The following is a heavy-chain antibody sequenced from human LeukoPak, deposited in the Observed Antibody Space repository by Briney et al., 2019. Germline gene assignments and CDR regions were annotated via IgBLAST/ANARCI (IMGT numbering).Heavy chain of an antibody. V-gene: IGHV4-39*07. CDR2: IYYSGST. CDR3: ARDIVVVVAATRTNWFDP. D-gene: IGHD2-15*01. Sequence: SETLPLTCTVSGGSISSSSHYWGWIRQPPGKGLEWIGSIYYSGSTYYNPSLKSRVTISVDTSKNQFSLKLSSVTAADTAVYYCARDIVVVVAATRTNWFDPWGQGTLVTVSS. CDR1: GGSISSSSHY. J-gene: IGHJ5*02.